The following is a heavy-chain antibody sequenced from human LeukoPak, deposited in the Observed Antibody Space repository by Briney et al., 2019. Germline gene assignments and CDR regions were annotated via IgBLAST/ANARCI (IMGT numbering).Heavy chain of an antibody. V-gene: IGHV3-48*03. Sequence: SGGSLRLSCAASGFTFSSYEMNWVRQAPGKGLEWVSFISSSLDSSMYYADSVKGRFTISRDNAKNSLYLQMNSLRAEDTAVYYCARDSFVIAVAGCFDYWGQGTLVTVSS. CDR2: ISSSLDSSM. CDR1: GFTFSSYE. D-gene: IGHD6-19*01. CDR3: ARDSFVIAVAGCFDY. J-gene: IGHJ4*02.